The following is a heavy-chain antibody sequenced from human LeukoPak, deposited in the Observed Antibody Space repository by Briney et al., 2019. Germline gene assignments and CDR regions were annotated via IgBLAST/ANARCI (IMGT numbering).Heavy chain of an antibody. Sequence: GGSLRLSCAASGFTFSSYAMSWVRQAPGKGLEWVSAISGNGASTYYADSVKGRFTISRDNSKNTLYLQMNSLRAEDTAVYYCAKGDDSSGSFDYWGQGTLVTVSS. CDR2: ISGNGAST. CDR3: AKGDDSSGSFDY. V-gene: IGHV3-23*01. D-gene: IGHD3-22*01. CDR1: GFTFSSYA. J-gene: IGHJ4*02.